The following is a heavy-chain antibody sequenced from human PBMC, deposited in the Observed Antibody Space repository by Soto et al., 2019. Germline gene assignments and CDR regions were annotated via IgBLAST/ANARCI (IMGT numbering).Heavy chain of an antibody. D-gene: IGHD3-3*01. CDR1: GFTVSSNY. CDR2: IYSGGST. J-gene: IGHJ4*02. CDR3: ARTPNYDFWSGVLSYFDY. V-gene: IGHV3-53*04. Sequence: GGSLRLSCAASGFTVSSNYMSWVRQAPGKGLEWVSVIYSGGSTYYADSVKGRFTISRHNSKNTLYLQMNSLRAEDTAVYYCARTPNYDFWSGVLSYFDYWGQGTLVTVSS.